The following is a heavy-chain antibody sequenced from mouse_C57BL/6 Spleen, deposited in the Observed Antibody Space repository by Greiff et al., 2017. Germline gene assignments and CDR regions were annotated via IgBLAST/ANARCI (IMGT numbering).Heavy chain of an antibody. Sequence: EVKLMESGPELVKPGASVKISCKASGYSFTDYNMNWVKQSNGKSLEWIGVINPNYGTTSYNQKFKGKATLTVDQSSSTAYMQLNSLTSEDSAVYYCARSLYYYGSNDWYFDVWGTGTTVTVSS. V-gene: IGHV1-39*01. CDR2: INPNYGTT. J-gene: IGHJ1*03. CDR3: ARSLYYYGSNDWYFDV. D-gene: IGHD1-1*01. CDR1: GYSFTDYN.